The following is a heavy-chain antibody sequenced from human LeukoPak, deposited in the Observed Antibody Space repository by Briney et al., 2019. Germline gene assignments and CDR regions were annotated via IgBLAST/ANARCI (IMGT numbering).Heavy chain of an antibody. CDR3: TTPTTTMTTEVHFDY. CDR2: IRSKANSYAT. J-gene: IGHJ4*02. D-gene: IGHD4-17*01. Sequence: GGSLRLSCAASGFTFSGSAMHWVRQASGKGLEWVGRIRSKANSYATAYAASVKGRFTISRDDSKNTAYLQMNSLKTEDTAVYYCTTPTTTMTTEVHFDYWGQGTLVTVSS. V-gene: IGHV3-73*01. CDR1: GFTFSGSA.